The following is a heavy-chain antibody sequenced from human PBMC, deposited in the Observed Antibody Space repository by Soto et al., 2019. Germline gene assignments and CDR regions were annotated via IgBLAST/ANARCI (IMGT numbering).Heavy chain of an antibody. V-gene: IGHV1-69*01. CDR3: AREAPYCTSATCPKFYDMDV. CDR1: GGTFGSYA. Sequence: QVQLVQSGAEVKKPGSSVKVSCMASGGTFGSYAITWVRRAPGQGLEWLGGIIPILNSPAYAQKFQARVVITADEITNTAYMELNSLRFDDTAVYYCAREAPYCTSATCPKFYDMDVWGQGTTVTVAS. D-gene: IGHD2-2*01. CDR2: IIPILNSP. J-gene: IGHJ6*02.